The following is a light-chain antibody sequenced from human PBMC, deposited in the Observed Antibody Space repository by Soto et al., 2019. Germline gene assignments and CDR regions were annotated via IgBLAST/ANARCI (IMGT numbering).Light chain of an antibody. Sequence: QSALAQPASVSGSPGQSITISCTGTSGFVGSFSLVSWYQQHPGKAPKVIIYEVNRRPAGAPDRFSGSKSGNTASLTVSGLQAEDEADYYCFSYADTNNFVFGSGTKLTVL. J-gene: IGLJ1*01. CDR2: EVN. CDR1: SGFVGSFSL. V-gene: IGLV2-23*02. CDR3: FSYADTNNFV.